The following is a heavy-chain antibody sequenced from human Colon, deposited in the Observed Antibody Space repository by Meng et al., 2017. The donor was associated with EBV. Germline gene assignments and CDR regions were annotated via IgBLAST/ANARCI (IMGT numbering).Heavy chain of an antibody. D-gene: IGHD2-2*03. J-gene: IGHJ4*02. CDR1: GGSLSGYY. V-gene: IGHV4-34*02. CDR2: INHSGSA. Sequence: QVQLQQVGAGLLKPSETLSLTCGVSGGSLSGYYWSWIRHFPGRTLEFIGDINHSGSANYNPSLRSRVTMSVDTSKNQIFLNLHSVTAADTAVYHCARTFGYCSNNNCPRTLGYWGQGTLVTVSS. CDR3: ARTFGYCSNNNCPRTLGY.